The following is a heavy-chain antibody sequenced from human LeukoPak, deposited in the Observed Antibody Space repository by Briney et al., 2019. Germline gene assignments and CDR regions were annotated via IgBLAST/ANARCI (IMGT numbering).Heavy chain of an antibody. CDR1: GFTFDDYA. Sequence: PGRSLRLSCAASGFTFDDYAMHWVRQAPGKGLEWVSGISWNSGSIGYADSVKGRFTVSRDNAKNSLFLQMKSLRVEDTAVYYCAGSGSPGDYWGQGTLVTVSS. J-gene: IGHJ4*02. V-gene: IGHV3-9*01. CDR2: ISWNSGSI. D-gene: IGHD3-10*01. CDR3: AGSGSPGDY.